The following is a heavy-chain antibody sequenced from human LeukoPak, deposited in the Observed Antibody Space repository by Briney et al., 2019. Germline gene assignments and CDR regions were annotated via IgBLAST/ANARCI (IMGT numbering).Heavy chain of an antibody. Sequence: PSETLSLTCTVSGGSISSYSWSWIRQPPGKGLEWIGYIYHSGSTYYNPSLKSRVTISVDRSKNQFSLKLSSVTAADTAVYYCASTTVTSPSAFDIWGQGTMVTVSS. CDR2: IYHSGST. D-gene: IGHD4-17*01. CDR3: ASTTVTSPSAFDI. J-gene: IGHJ3*02. V-gene: IGHV4-59*12. CDR1: GGSISSYS.